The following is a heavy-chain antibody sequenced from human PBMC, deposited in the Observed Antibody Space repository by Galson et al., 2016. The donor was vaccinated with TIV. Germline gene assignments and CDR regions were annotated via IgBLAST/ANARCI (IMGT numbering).Heavy chain of an antibody. CDR3: AKDMTTIMDRAVSSYDALHV. J-gene: IGHJ3*01. D-gene: IGHD3-10*01. Sequence: SLRLSCAASGFTFNSYAMTWVRQAPGKGLEWVSVIYGGESTYYADSVKGRFTISRDNSKNTLYLQMNSLRADETAVYYCAKDMTTIMDRAVSSYDALHVWGQGTMVTVSS. CDR2: IYGGEST. V-gene: IGHV3-23*03. CDR1: GFTFNSYA.